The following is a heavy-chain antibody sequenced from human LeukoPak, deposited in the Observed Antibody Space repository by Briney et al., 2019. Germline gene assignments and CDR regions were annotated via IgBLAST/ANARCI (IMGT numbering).Heavy chain of an antibody. CDR3: AREPYSYGSLDY. J-gene: IGHJ4*02. V-gene: IGHV3-23*01. Sequence: GGSLRLSCAASGFTFSSYAMSWVRQAPGKGLEWVSAISGSGGSTYYADSVKDRFTISRDNAKNTLYLQMNSLRAEDTAVYYCAREPYSYGSLDYWGQGTLVTVSS. CDR2: ISGSGGST. CDR1: GFTFSSYA. D-gene: IGHD5-18*01.